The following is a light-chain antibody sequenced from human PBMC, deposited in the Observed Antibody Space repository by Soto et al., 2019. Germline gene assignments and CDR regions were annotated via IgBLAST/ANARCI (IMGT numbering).Light chain of an antibody. CDR3: QQYYDWPPWT. CDR2: GAS. Sequence: EIVMTQSPATLSVSPGNWATLSCRSSQSVRTNLAWYQQKPGQAPRLLIYGASTRATGIPARFSGSGSGTGFTLTISGLQSEDFAVYFCQQYYDWPPWTFGQGTKVDIK. V-gene: IGKV3-15*01. J-gene: IGKJ1*01. CDR1: QSVRTN.